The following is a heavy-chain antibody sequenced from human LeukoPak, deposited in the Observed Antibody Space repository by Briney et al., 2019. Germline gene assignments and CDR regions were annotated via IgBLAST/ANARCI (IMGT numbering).Heavy chain of an antibody. CDR2: IKQDGSEK. Sequence: GGSLRLSCAASGFTFSSYWMSWVRQAPGKGLEWVANIKQDGSEKYYVDSVKGRFTISRDNAKNSLYLQMNSLRAEDTAVYYCARETGGLRLGELSTFDYWGQGILVTVSS. D-gene: IGHD3-16*02. V-gene: IGHV3-7*01. CDR1: GFTFSSYW. J-gene: IGHJ4*02. CDR3: ARETGGLRLGELSTFDY.